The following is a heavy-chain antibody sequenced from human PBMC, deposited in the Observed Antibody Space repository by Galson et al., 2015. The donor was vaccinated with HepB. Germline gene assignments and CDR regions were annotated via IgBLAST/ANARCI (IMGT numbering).Heavy chain of an antibody. Sequence: SLRLSCAASGFTLSSYGMHWVRQAPGKGLEWVAVIWYDGSNKYYADSVKGRFTISRDNSKNTLYLQMNSLRAEDTAVYYCARDFAYYLDTEGGCFDPWGQGTLVTVSS. CDR1: GFTLSSYG. V-gene: IGHV3-33*01. CDR3: ARDFAYYLDTEGGCFDP. CDR2: IWYDGSNK. J-gene: IGHJ5*02. D-gene: IGHD3-10*01.